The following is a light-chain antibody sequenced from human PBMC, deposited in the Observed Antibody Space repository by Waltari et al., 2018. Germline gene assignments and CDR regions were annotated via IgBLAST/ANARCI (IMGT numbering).Light chain of an antibody. CDR1: QSVGST. J-gene: IGKJ1*01. V-gene: IGKV3-20*01. Sequence: EIVFTHSPGTLALSPGGRATLSCRASQSVGSTLAWYQQKPGQPPRLLISGASSSATGIPDRFSGSWSGTDFSLTIGRLEPEDFAVYYCQHYVRLPATFGQGTKVEIK. CDR3: QHYVRLPAT. CDR2: GAS.